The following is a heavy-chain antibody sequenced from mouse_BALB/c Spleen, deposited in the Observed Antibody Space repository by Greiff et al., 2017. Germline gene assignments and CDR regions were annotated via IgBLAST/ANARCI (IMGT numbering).Heavy chain of an antibody. CDR3: ARYYYGYFDY. Sequence: VKLLQSGPSLVKPSQSLSLTCSVTGDSITSGYWNWFRNSPGNKLEYMGYISYSGSTYYTPSLKIRISITRYTSKNQYYLQLNSVTTEDTATYYCARYYYGYFDYWGQGTTLTVSS. D-gene: IGHD1-1*01. CDR1: GDSITSGY. CDR2: ISYSGST. V-gene: IGHV3-8*02. J-gene: IGHJ2*01.